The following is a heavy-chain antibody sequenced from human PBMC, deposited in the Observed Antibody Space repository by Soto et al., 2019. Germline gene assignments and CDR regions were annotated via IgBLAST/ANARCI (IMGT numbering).Heavy chain of an antibody. V-gene: IGHV1-69*01. D-gene: IGHD3-10*01. CDR3: ASGLRTGNYGMDV. J-gene: IGHJ6*02. CDR1: GGSFTNQA. CDR2: IIPMFGTT. Sequence: QVLLVQAGGGVKIPGSSVKISCKASGGSFTNQAVSWVRQAPGQGLEWMGAIIPMFGTTFNAQRFQGRVTITADEATSTAYMELSSLSLEDTAVYYCASGLRTGNYGMDVWGHGTTVSVSS.